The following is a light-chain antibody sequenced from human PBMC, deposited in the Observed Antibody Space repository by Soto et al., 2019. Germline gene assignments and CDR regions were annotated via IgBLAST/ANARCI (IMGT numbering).Light chain of an antibody. CDR1: SSDVVSYNL. V-gene: IGLV2-14*02. CDR2: EGD. Sequence: QSALTQPASVSGSPGQSITISCTGTSSDVVSYNLVSWYQQHPGKAPKLIIYEGDKRPSGLSNRFSGSKSGNTASLTISGLQAEDEADYYCSSYTSSSTRVFGGGTKVTVL. CDR3: SSYTSSSTRV. J-gene: IGLJ3*02.